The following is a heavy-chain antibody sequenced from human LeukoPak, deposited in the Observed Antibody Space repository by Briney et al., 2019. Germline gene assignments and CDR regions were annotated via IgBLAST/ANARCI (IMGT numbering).Heavy chain of an antibody. Sequence: GGSLRLSCAASGFTFSEHYMSWVRQAPGKGLEWLSYISSNTIYTNYADSVKGRFSISRDNAKNSLYLQMNSLRVEDTAVYYCARGDALAEYFQHWGQGTLVTVSS. CDR2: ISSNTIYT. D-gene: IGHD5-24*01. V-gene: IGHV3-11*06. CDR3: ARGDALAEYFQH. CDR1: GFTFSEHY. J-gene: IGHJ1*01.